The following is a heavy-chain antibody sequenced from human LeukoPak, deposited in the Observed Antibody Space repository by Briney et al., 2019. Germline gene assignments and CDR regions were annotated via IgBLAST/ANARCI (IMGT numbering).Heavy chain of an antibody. D-gene: IGHD1-26*01. CDR3: ARRREDSGSDRTRIYDY. CDR2: IYPGDSDT. CDR1: GYSFTSYW. J-gene: IGHJ4*02. V-gene: IGHV5-51*01. Sequence: GASLKISCKGSGYSFTSYWIGWVRQMPGKGLEWMGIIYPGDSDTRYSPSFQGQVTISADKSISTAYLQWSSLKASDTAMYYCARRREDSGSDRTRIYDYWGQGTLVTVSS.